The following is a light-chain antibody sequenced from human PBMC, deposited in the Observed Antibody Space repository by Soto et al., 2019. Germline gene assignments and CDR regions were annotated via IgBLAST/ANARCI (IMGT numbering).Light chain of an antibody. CDR1: QSMNSW. Sequence: EDRVTITCRASQSMNSWLAWYQQKPGEAPKVLIYDASSLESGVPSRFSGSGSGTEFTLTIGSLQPEDFATYYCLRYNAFSQTFGQGTKVEI. CDR3: LRYNAFSQT. CDR2: DAS. J-gene: IGKJ1*01. V-gene: IGKV1-5*01.